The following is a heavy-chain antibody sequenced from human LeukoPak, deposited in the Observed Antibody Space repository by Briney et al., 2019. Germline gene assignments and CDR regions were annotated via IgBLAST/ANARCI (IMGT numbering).Heavy chain of an antibody. Sequence: SETLSLTCTVSGVSISSSSYYWGWIRQPPGKGLEWIGSIYYSGSTYYNPSLKSRVTISVDTSKNQFSLKLSSVTAADTAVYYCARDEEEGFDYWGQGTLVTVSS. CDR2: IYYSGST. J-gene: IGHJ4*02. CDR1: GVSISSSSYY. CDR3: ARDEEEGFDY. V-gene: IGHV4-39*07.